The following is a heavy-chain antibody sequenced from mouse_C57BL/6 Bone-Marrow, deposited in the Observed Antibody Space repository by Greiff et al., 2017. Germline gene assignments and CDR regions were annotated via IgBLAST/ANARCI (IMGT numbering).Heavy chain of an antibody. J-gene: IGHJ2*01. CDR2: FYPGSGSI. CDR3: ARHGTTVWYFDY. CDR1: GYTFTEYT. V-gene: IGHV1-62-2*01. Sequence: VQGVESGAELVKPGASVKLSCKASGYTFTEYTIHWVKQRSGQGLEWIGWFYPGSGSIKYNEKFKDKATLTADKSSSTVYMELSRFTSEDSAVYFCARHGTTVWYFDYWGQGTTLTVSS. D-gene: IGHD1-1*01.